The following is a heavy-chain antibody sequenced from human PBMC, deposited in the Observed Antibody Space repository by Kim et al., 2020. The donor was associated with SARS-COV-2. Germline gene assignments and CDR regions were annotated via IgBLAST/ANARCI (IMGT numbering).Heavy chain of an antibody. CDR1: GFTFSSYW. J-gene: IGHJ4*02. CDR3: ARASYYDFWSGYSHFDY. CDR2: INSDGSST. D-gene: IGHD3-3*01. V-gene: IGHV3-74*01. Sequence: GGSLRLSCAASGFTFSSYWMHWVRQAPGKGLVWVSRINSDGSSTSYADSVKGRFTISRDNAKNTLYLQMNSLRAEDTAVYYCARASYYDFWSGYSHFDYWGQGTLVTVSS.